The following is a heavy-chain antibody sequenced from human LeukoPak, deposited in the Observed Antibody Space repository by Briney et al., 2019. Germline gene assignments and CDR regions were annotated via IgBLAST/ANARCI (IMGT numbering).Heavy chain of an antibody. V-gene: IGHV3-48*01. Sequence: GSLRLACAASGISFSSYVMNWVRQAPGKGPEWLAYITNDGTTIYYADSVKGRFTISRDNAKKSLFLQMSSLRADDTALYHCARSRGREAYDAFDIWGQGTMVTVSS. CDR2: ITNDGTTI. CDR3: ARSRGREAYDAFDI. CDR1: GISFSSYV. J-gene: IGHJ3*02. D-gene: IGHD5/OR15-5a*01.